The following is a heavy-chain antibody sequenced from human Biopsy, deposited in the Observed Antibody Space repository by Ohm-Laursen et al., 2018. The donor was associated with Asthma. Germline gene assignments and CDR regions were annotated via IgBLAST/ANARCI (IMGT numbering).Heavy chain of an antibody. Sequence: SETLSLTCTVSGGSIISSSWRSWVRQTPGKGLEWIGEIYHSGPTNYNPSLKSRVTISVDKSKNQFSLKLTSVTSADTAVYYCAKIYDRLVLYGMDVWGQGTTVTGSS. CDR1: GGSIISSSW. V-gene: IGHV4-4*02. CDR3: AKIYDRLVLYGMDV. D-gene: IGHD6-19*01. J-gene: IGHJ6*02. CDR2: IYHSGPT.